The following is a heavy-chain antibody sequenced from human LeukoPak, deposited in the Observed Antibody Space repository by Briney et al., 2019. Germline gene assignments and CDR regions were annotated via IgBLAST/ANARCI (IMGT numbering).Heavy chain of an antibody. CDR3: ARALTDYSQLPSDAFDI. J-gene: IGHJ3*02. Sequence: GASVKVSCKASGYTFTSYAMNWVRQAPGQGLEWMGWINTNTGNPTYALGFTGRFVFSLDTSVSTAYLQISSLKAEDTAVYYCARALTDYSQLPSDAFDIWGQGTMVTVSS. D-gene: IGHD1-1*01. CDR2: INTNTGNP. CDR1: GYTFTSYA. V-gene: IGHV7-4-1*02.